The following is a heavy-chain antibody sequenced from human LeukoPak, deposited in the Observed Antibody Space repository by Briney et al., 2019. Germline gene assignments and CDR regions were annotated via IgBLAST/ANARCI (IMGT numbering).Heavy chain of an antibody. CDR1: GGTFSSYT. CDR2: IIPILDIA. J-gene: IGHJ4*02. CDR3: ARDPIPVSGTSPSGY. V-gene: IGHV1-69*04. D-gene: IGHD6-19*01. Sequence: SVKVSCKASGGTFSSYTISWVRQAPGQGLEWMGRIIPILDIANYAQNFQGRVTVTADKSTSTAYMELSSLTSEDTAVYYCARDPIPVSGTSPSGYWGQGTLVTVSS.